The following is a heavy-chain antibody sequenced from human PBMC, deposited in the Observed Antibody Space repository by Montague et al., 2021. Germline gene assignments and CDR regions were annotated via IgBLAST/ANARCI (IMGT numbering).Heavy chain of an antibody. V-gene: IGHV3-33*06. Sequence: SRRLSCAASGFPFSSYAMHWVRQAPGKGLEWVAVTWYDGNNKYYADSVKGRFTISRDNSKNTLYLQMNSLRAEDTAIYYCAKNPKKGYYYYMDVWGKGTTVTVSS. CDR1: GFPFSSYA. J-gene: IGHJ6*03. CDR2: TWYDGNNK. CDR3: AKNPKKGYYYYMDV.